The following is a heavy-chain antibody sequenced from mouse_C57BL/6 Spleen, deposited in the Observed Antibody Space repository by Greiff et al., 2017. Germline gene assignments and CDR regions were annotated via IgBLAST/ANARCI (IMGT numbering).Heavy chain of an antibody. J-gene: IGHJ2*01. CDR2: ISGGGGNT. V-gene: IGHV5-9*01. CDR3: AREGYSNYLDY. Sequence: EVKLMESGGGLVKPGGSLKLSCAASGFTFSSYTMSWVRQTPEKRLEWVATISGGGGNTYYPDSVKGRSTISRDNAKNTLYLQMSSLRSEDTALYYCAREGYSNYLDYWGQGTTLTVSS. CDR1: GFTFSSYT. D-gene: IGHD2-5*01.